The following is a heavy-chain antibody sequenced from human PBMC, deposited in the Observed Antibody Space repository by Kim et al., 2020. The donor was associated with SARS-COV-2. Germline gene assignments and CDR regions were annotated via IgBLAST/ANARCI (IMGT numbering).Heavy chain of an antibody. J-gene: IGHJ1*01. D-gene: IGHD5-12*01. CDR1: GGSISSYY. CDR3: AGEMATIRV. V-gene: IGHV4-4*07. CDR2: IYTSGST. Sequence: SETLSLTCTVSGGSISSYYWSWIRQPAGKGLEWIGRIYTSGSTNYNPSLKSRVTMSVDTSNKQFPLMLSPVTAADTAVFYCAGEMATIRVWCQGTLFPVS.